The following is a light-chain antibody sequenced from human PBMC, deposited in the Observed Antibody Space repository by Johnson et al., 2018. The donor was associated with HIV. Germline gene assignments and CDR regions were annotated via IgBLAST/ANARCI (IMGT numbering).Light chain of an antibody. V-gene: IGLV1-51*02. CDR1: SSNIGNNY. Sequence: QSVLTQPPSVSAAPGQKVTISCSGSSSNIGNNYVSWYQQLPGTAPKLLIYENNKRPSGIPDRFSGSKSGTSATLGITGLQTGHEADYYCGTWDSSLSAGVFGTGTKVTVL. J-gene: IGLJ1*01. CDR3: GTWDSSLSAGV. CDR2: ENN.